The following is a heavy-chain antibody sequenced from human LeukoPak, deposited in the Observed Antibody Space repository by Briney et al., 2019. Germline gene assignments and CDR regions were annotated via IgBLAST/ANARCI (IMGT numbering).Heavy chain of an antibody. CDR2: INHSGST. D-gene: IGHD6-13*01. CDR3: ARRTSPFYSSSWYGGFDY. V-gene: IGHV4-34*01. J-gene: IGHJ4*02. CDR1: GGSFSGYY. Sequence: SETLSLTCAVYGGSFSGYYWSWIRQPPGKGLEWIGEINHSGSTNYNPSLKSRVTISVDTSKNQFSLKLSSVTAADTAVYYCARRTSPFYSSSWYGGFDYWGQGTLVTVSS.